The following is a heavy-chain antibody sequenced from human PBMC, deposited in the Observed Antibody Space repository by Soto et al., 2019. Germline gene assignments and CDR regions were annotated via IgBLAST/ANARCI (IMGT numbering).Heavy chain of an antibody. CDR3: AGHPYYFASGSFQRFDL. CDR2: IYYSGNT. Sequence: QLQLQESGPGLVKPSETLSLTCTVSGGSISSSNYYWGWIRQPPGKGLEWIGSIYYSGNTYYNPSLKSQVTISVDTSKNRFSLELSSVTAADTAVYYCAGHPYYFASGSFQRFDLWGRGTLVTVSS. D-gene: IGHD3-10*01. J-gene: IGHJ2*01. CDR1: GGSISSSNYY. V-gene: IGHV4-39*01.